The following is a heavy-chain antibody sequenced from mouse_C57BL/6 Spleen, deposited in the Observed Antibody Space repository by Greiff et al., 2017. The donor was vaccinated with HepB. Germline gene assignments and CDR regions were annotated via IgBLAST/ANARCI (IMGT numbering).Heavy chain of an antibody. V-gene: IGHV1-15*01. Sequence: QVQLQQSGAELVRPGASVTLSCKASGYTFTDYEMHWVKQTPVHGLEWIGAIDPETGGTAYNQKFKGKAILTADKSSSTAYMELRSLTSEDSAVYYCTRDYYGSSAFDVWGTGTTVTVSS. D-gene: IGHD1-1*01. J-gene: IGHJ1*03. CDR3: TRDYYGSSAFDV. CDR2: IDPETGGT. CDR1: GYTFTDYE.